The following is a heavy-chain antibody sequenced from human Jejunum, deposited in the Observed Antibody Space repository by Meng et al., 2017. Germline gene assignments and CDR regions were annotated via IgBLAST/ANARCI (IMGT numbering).Heavy chain of an antibody. D-gene: IGHD2-21*02. CDR2: ILQNGVA. CDR3: AKDLIRGDNLWYFDP. J-gene: IGHJ2*01. V-gene: IGHV3-23*01. Sequence: GESLKISCAASGFTLADYSMTWVRQAPGKGLEWVSGILQNGVAYYADSVRGRFSMSRDNSMSTVYLQMTSLRVEDTAIYYCAKDLIRGDNLWYFDPWGRGTRVTVSS. CDR1: GFTLADYS.